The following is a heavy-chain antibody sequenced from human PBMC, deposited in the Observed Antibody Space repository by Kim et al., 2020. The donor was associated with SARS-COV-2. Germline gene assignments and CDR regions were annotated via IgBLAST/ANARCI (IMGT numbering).Heavy chain of an antibody. D-gene: IGHD3-22*01. J-gene: IGHJ5*02. CDR1: GGSISSSSYY. V-gene: IGHV4-39*07. CDR3: ASYDSSGYYPGWFDP. Sequence: SETLSLTCTVSGGSISSSSYYWGWIRQPPGKGLEWIGSIYYSGSTYYNPSLKSRVTISVDTSKNQFSLKLSSVTAADTAVYYCASYDSSGYYPGWFDPWGQGTLVTVSS. CDR2: IYYSGST.